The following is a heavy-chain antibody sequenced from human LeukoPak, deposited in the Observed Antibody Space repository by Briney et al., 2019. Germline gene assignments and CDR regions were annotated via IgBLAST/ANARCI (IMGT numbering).Heavy chain of an antibody. CDR3: ARESSSSYYYYGMDV. V-gene: IGHV3-53*04. CDR1: GFTVSSNY. CDR2: IYSGGST. J-gene: IGHJ6*02. D-gene: IGHD6-6*01. Sequence: GGSLRLSCAASGFTVSSNYMSWVRQAPGKGLEWVSVIYSGGSTYCADSVKGRFTISRHNSKNTLYLQMNSLRAEDTAVYYCARESSSSYYYYGMDVWGQGTTVTVSS.